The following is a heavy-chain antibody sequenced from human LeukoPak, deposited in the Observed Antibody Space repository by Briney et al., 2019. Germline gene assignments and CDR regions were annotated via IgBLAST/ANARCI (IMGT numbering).Heavy chain of an antibody. CDR2: INTNTGNP. CDR1: GYTFTSYA. D-gene: IGHD6-19*01. Sequence: ASVKVSCKASGYTFTSYAMNWVRQAPGQGLEWMGWINTNTGNPTYAQGFTGRFVFSLDTSVSTAYLQISSLKAEDTAVYYCAIESAAVAGSGDAFDIWGQGTMVTVFS. J-gene: IGHJ3*02. CDR3: AIESAAVAGSGDAFDI. V-gene: IGHV7-4-1*02.